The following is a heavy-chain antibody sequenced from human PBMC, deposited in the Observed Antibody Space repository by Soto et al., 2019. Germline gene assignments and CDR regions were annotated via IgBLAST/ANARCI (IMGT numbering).Heavy chain of an antibody. V-gene: IGHV4-59*01. CDR3: ARDNVLGYYYYGMDV. CDR1: GGSISSYY. J-gene: IGHJ6*02. CDR2: IYYSGST. D-gene: IGHD3-16*01. Sequence: PSETLSLTCTVSGGSISSYYWSWIRQPPGKGLEWIGYIYYSGSTNYNPSLKSRVTISVDTSKNQFSLKLSSVTAADTAVYYCARDNVLGYYYYGMDVWGQGTTVTVSS.